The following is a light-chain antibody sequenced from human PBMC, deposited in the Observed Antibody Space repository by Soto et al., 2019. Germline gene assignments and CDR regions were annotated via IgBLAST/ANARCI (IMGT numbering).Light chain of an antibody. CDR2: GAS. V-gene: IGKV3-15*01. Sequence: EIVMTQSPATLSVSPGERATLSCRTSQSVSSNLAWYQQEPGQAPRLLLYGASTRATGIPARFSGSGSGTEFTLTISSLQYEDFAVYYCQQYNNWPPWTFGQGTKVDIK. J-gene: IGKJ1*01. CDR3: QQYNNWPPWT. CDR1: QSVSSN.